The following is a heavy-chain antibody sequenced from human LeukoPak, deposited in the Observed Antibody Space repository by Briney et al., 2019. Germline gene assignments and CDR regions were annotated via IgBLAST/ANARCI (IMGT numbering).Heavy chain of an antibody. J-gene: IGHJ6*03. CDR3: ARGVHGSGSYDDYYYYYMDV. Sequence: PSQTLSLTCTVSGGSISSGSYYWSWIRQPAGKGLEWIGRIYTSGSTNYNPSLKSRVTISVDTSKNQFSLKLSSVTAADTAVYYCARGVHGSGSYDDYYYYYMDVWGKGTTVTISS. CDR2: IYTSGST. D-gene: IGHD3-10*01. V-gene: IGHV4-61*02. CDR1: GGSISSGSYY.